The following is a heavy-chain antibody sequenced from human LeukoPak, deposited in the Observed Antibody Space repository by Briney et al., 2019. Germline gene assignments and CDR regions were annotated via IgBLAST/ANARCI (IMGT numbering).Heavy chain of an antibody. V-gene: IGHV3-11*04. CDR3: ARDTAEDYDFWSGYYSAFDI. CDR1: GFTFSDYY. Sequence: GGSLRLSCAASGFTFSDYYMSWIRQAPGKGLEWVSYISSSGSTIYYADSVKGRFTISRDNAKNSLYLQMNSLRAEDTAVYYCARDTAEDYDFWSGYYSAFDIWGQGTMVTVSS. D-gene: IGHD3-3*01. J-gene: IGHJ3*02. CDR2: ISSSGSTI.